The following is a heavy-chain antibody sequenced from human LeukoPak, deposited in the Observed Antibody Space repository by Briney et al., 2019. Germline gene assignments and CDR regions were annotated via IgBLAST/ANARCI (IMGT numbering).Heavy chain of an antibody. CDR2: ISRTSSYI. J-gene: IGHJ6*02. CDR3: ARDYGSGSSYYYYGMDV. D-gene: IGHD3-10*01. CDR1: GFTFSNYN. V-gene: IGHV3-21*01. Sequence: PGGSLRLSCAASGFTFSNYNMNWVRQAPGKGLEWVSSISRTSSYIYYADSVKGRFTISRDNAKNSLNLQMNSLRAGDTAVYYCARDYGSGSSYYYYGMDVWGQGTTVTVSS.